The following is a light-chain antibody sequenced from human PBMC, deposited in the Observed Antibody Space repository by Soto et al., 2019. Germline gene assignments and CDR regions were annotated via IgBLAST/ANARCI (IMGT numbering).Light chain of an antibody. CDR3: QQYNNWPPWT. V-gene: IGKV1-5*03. CDR2: KAS. J-gene: IGKJ1*01. CDR1: QTISSW. Sequence: DIQMTQSPSTLSGSVGDRVTITCRASQTISSWLAWYQRKPGKAPKLLIYKASTLKSGVPSRFSGSGSGTEFTLTISSLQSEDFAVYYCQQYNNWPPWTFGQGTKVDI.